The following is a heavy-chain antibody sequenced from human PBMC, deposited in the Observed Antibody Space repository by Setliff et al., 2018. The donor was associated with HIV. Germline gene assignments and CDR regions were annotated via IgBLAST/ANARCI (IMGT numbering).Heavy chain of an antibody. CDR1: GYTLTDFY. CDR2: MNPDSRNT. CDR3: ARARTDYYDRRRRSHYYIDV. Sequence: ASVKVSCKASGYTLTDFYIHWVRQAPGQGLEWMGWMNPDSRNTGYAQRFEGSVTMTWDTSISTAYMELNNVKFEDTAIYYCARARTDYYDRRRRSHYYIDVWARGATVTVSS. V-gene: IGHV1-2*02. D-gene: IGHD3-22*01. J-gene: IGHJ6*03.